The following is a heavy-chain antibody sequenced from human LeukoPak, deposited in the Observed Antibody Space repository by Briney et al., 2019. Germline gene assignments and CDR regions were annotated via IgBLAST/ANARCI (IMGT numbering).Heavy chain of an antibody. J-gene: IGHJ4*02. D-gene: IGHD3-10*01. V-gene: IGHV3-23*01. CDR3: ASRNYYLDH. CDR1: GFSFSTYT. CDR2: ITDSGKP. Sequence: GGSLRLSCTASGFSFSTYTMTWVRQAPGKGLEWVSGITDSGKPCYADSVKGRFTISRDSSKSTLYLQINSLRAEDTAVYYCASRNYYLDHWGQGALVTVSS.